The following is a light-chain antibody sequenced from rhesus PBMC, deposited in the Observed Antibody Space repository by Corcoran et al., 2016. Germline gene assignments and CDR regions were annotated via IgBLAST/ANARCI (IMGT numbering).Light chain of an antibody. CDR3: QHYYDNPLT. Sequence: DIQMTQSPSALSASVGDRVTISCRASQNIYSNLAWYQQNPGKAPKLLIYAASSLTTGIPSRFSGSGSGTDFTLTISSLQPEDSAAYYCQHYYDNPLTFGGGTKVELK. V-gene: IGKV1S12*01. CDR1: QNIYSN. J-gene: IGKJ4*01. CDR2: AAS.